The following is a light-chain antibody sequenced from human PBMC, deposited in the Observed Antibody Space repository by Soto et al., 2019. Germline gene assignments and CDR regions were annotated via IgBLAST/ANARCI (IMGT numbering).Light chain of an antibody. J-gene: IGKJ5*01. CDR3: QQYGSSST. CDR1: QSVSSSY. V-gene: IGKV3-20*01. CDR2: VAS. Sequence: EIVLTPSPGTLSLSPVEIAILSCTPSQSVSSSYLAWYQQKPGQAPRLLIYVASSRPTGIPDRCSGSGSGTDFTLTISRLEPEDFAVYYCQQYGSSSTFGQGTQREI.